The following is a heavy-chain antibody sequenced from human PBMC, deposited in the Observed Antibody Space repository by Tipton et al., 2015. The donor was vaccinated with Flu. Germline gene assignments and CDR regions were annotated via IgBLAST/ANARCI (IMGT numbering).Heavy chain of an antibody. D-gene: IGHD3-16*01. CDR1: GGSISSHY. CDR2: IYYSGSI. J-gene: IGHJ3*02. Sequence: TLSLTCTVSGGSISSHYWSWIRQPPGKGLEWIGYIYYSGSISYNPSLKSRVTISVDTSKNQFSLKLSSVTAADTAVYYCAREWGDAFDIGGQGTMVTVSS. CDR3: AREWGDAFDI. V-gene: IGHV4-59*11.